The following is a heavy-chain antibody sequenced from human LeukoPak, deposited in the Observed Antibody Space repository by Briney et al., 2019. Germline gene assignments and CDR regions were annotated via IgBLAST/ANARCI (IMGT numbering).Heavy chain of an antibody. CDR3: ARGGVRGYSYGLSQDY. J-gene: IGHJ4*02. Sequence: GASVKVSCKASGYTFTSYYMHWVRQAPGQGLEWMGIINPSGGSTSNAQKLQGRVTMTTDTSTSTAYMELRSLRSDDTAVYYCARGGVRGYSYGLSQDYWGQGTLVTVSS. CDR1: GYTFTSYY. V-gene: IGHV1-46*01. D-gene: IGHD5-18*01. CDR2: INPSGGST.